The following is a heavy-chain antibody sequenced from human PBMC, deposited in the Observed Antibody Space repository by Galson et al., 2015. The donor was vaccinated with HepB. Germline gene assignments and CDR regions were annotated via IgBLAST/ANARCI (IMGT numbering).Heavy chain of an antibody. D-gene: IGHD2/OR15-2a*01. CDR2: ISSGGTR. J-gene: IGHJ6*01. V-gene: IGHV3-48*01. Sequence: SLRLSCAGSGFSFVRYSMNLVRQAPGKGLEWVAYISSGGTRNYADSVKGRFTISRDNGKSSLYLHMNSLRADDTAVYYCAKNPASYDFYNKEDCGRATTVTVSS. CDR1: GFSFVRYS. CDR3: AKNPASYDFYNKED.